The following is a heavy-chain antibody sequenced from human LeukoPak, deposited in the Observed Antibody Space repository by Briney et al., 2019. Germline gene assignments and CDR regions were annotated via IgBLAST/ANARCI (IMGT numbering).Heavy chain of an antibody. Sequence: SVKVSCKASGGTFSSYAISWVRQAPGQGLEWMGRIIPILGIANYAQKFQSRVTITADKSTSTAYMELSSLRSEDTAVCYCARDLGAGAFDIWGQGTMVTVSS. CDR2: IIPILGIA. J-gene: IGHJ3*02. V-gene: IGHV1-69*04. CDR1: GGTFSSYA. D-gene: IGHD3-16*01. CDR3: ARDLGAGAFDI.